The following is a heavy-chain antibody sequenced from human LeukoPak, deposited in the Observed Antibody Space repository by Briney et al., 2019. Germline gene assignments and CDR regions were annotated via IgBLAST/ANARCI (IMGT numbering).Heavy chain of an antibody. V-gene: IGHV1-18*01. J-gene: IGHJ4*02. D-gene: IGHD2-15*01. CDR2: ISAYNGNT. CDR3: AGVREYCSGGSCYYFDY. Sequence: GASVKVSCKASGYTFTSYGISWVRQAPGQGLEWMGWISAYNGNTNYAQKLQGRVTMTTDTSTSTAYMELRSLRSDDTAVYYCAGVREYCSGGSCYYFDYWGQGTLVTVSS. CDR1: GYTFTSYG.